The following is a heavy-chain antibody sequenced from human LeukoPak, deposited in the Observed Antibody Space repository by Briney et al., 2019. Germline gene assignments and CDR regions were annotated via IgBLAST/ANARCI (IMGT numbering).Heavy chain of an antibody. CDR2: ISYDGSNK. CDR1: GFTFSSYA. J-gene: IGHJ4*02. D-gene: IGHD5-18*01. CDR3: AKTKGYSYEPYYFDY. V-gene: IGHV3-30*04. Sequence: GGSLRLSCAASGFTFSSYAMHWVRQAPGKGLEWVAVISYDGSNKYYADSVKGRFTISRDNSKNTLYLQMNSLRAEDTAVYYCAKTKGYSYEPYYFDYWGQGTLVTVSS.